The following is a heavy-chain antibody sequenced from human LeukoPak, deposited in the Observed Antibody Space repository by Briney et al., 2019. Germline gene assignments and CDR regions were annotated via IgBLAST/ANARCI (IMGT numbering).Heavy chain of an antibody. V-gene: IGHV1-2*02. Sequence: ASVKVSCKASGGTFSSYVITWVRQAPGQGLEWMGWINPNSGGTNYAQKFQGRVTMTRDTSISTAYMELSRLRSDDTAVYYCARKYSSSWYGPDYWGQGTLVTVSS. J-gene: IGHJ4*02. D-gene: IGHD6-13*01. CDR2: INPNSGGT. CDR3: ARKYSSSWYGPDY. CDR1: GGTFSSYV.